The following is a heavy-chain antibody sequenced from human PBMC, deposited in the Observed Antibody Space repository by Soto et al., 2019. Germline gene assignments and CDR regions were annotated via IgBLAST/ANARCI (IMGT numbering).Heavy chain of an antibody. J-gene: IGHJ4*02. V-gene: IGHV3-53*04. CDR2: IYSGGST. CDR1: GFTVRSNY. Sequence: EVQLVESGGGLVQPGGSLRLSCAASGFTVRSNYMSWVRQAPGKGLEWVSVIYSGGSTYYADSVKGRFTISRHNSKNTLYLQMNSLRAEDTAVYYCARAPTVTTPFFDYWGQGTLVTVSS. D-gene: IGHD4-17*01. CDR3: ARAPTVTTPFFDY.